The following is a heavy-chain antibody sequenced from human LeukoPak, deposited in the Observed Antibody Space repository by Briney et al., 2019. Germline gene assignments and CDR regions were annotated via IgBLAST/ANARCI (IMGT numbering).Heavy chain of an antibody. V-gene: IGHV1-2*06. D-gene: IGHD3-3*01. Sequence: ASVKVSCKASGYTFTGYYMHWVRQAPGQGLEWMGRINPNSGGTNYAQKFQGRVTMTRDTSISTAYMELSRLRSDDTAVYYCARARDDFWSGYCGSDFDYWGQGTLVTVSS. CDR2: INPNSGGT. CDR3: ARARDDFWSGYCGSDFDY. CDR1: GYTFTGYY. J-gene: IGHJ4*02.